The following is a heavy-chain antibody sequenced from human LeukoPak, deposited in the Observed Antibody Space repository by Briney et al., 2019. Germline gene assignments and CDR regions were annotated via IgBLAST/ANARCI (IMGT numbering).Heavy chain of an antibody. D-gene: IGHD3-3*01. CDR1: GLTFSSYS. CDR2: IKQDGSEK. CDR3: ARYDFWSGYRYFDY. Sequence: GGSLRLSCAASGLTFSSYSMSWVRQAPGKGLEWVANIKQDGSEKYYVDSVRGRFTISRDNAKNSLYLQMNSLRAEDTAVYYCARYDFWSGYRYFDYWGQGTLVTVSS. V-gene: IGHV3-7*01. J-gene: IGHJ4*02.